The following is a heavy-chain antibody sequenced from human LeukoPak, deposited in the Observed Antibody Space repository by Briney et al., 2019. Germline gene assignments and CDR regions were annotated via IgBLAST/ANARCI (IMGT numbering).Heavy chain of an antibody. CDR3: ATLDLRGYYFDY. CDR1: GFTFSPFG. CDR2: IYSGGAT. J-gene: IGHJ4*02. D-gene: IGHD3-22*01. Sequence: GGSLRLSCSAFGFTFSPFGMHWVRQAPGKGLEYVSVIYSGGATYYADSVKGRFTISRHISKHTLYLQMNSLRAEDTAVYYCATLDLRGYYFDYWGQGTLVTVSS. V-gene: IGHV3-53*04.